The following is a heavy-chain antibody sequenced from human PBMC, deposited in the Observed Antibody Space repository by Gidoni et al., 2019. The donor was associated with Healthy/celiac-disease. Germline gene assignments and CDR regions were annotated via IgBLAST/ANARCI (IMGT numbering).Heavy chain of an antibody. CDR2: IDPSDSYT. V-gene: IGHV5-10-1*03. CDR3: TYCSGGSCYFDY. CDR1: GYSFTSYW. D-gene: IGHD2-15*01. J-gene: IGHJ4*02. Sequence: EVQLVQSGAEVTKPGESLRISCKRSGYSFTSYWISWVRQMPGKGLEWMGRIDPSDSYTNYSPSFQGHVTISADKSISTAYLQWSSLKASDTAMYYCTYCSGGSCYFDYWGQGTLVTVSS.